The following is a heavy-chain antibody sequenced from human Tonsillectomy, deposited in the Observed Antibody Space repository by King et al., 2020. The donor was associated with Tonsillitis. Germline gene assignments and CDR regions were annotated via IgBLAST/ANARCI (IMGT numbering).Heavy chain of an antibody. D-gene: IGHD6-13*01. CDR2: ISSSSSYI. CDR3: ARDLAYSSTWYSDY. V-gene: IGHV3-21*01. CDR1: GFTFSSFS. J-gene: IGHJ4*02. Sequence: VQLVESGGGLVKPGGSLRLSCAASGFTFSSFSMNWVRQAPGKGLECVSTISSSSSYIYYADSVKGRLPISRDNAKNSWYLQMDSLRAEDTAVYYCARDLAYSSTWYSDYWGQGTLVTVSS.